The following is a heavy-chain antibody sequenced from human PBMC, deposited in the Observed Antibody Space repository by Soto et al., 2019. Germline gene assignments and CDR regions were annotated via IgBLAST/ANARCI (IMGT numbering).Heavy chain of an antibody. CDR1: GDSVSSNSAA. Sequence: SQNLSLTCAISGDSVSSNSAAWNWIRQSPSRGLEWLGRTYYRSKWYNDYAVSVKSRITINPDTSKNQFSLQLNSVTPEDTAVYYFARGVGYDLSWWVADYYFDYGGQGTLGTVCS. V-gene: IGHV6-1*01. J-gene: IGHJ4*02. CDR3: ARGVGYDLSWWVADYYFDY. D-gene: IGHD5-12*01. CDR2: TYYRSKWYN.